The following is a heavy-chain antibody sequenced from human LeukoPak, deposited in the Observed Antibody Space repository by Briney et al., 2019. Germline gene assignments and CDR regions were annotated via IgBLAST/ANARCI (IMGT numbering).Heavy chain of an antibody. V-gene: IGHV3-33*06. J-gene: IGHJ4*02. D-gene: IGHD3-9*01. Sequence: GSLRLSCAASGFTFSPYGMHWVRQAPGKGLEWVAVIWYDGSNKYYADSVKGRFTISRDNSKNTLYLQMNSLRTKDTAVYYCAKAEGYDILTGLDYWGQGTLVTVSS. CDR3: AKAEGYDILTGLDY. CDR1: GFTFSPYG. CDR2: IWYDGSNK.